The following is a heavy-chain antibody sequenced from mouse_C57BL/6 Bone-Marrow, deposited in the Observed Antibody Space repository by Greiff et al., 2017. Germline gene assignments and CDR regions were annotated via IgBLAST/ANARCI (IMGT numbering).Heavy chain of an antibody. D-gene: IGHD1-1*01. J-gene: IGHJ1*03. CDR1: GYTFTNYW. V-gene: IGHV1-63*01. CDR2: IYPGGGYT. Sequence: QVQLQQSGAELVRPGTSVKMSCKASGYTFTNYWIGWAKQRPGHGLEWIGDIYPGGGYTNYNEKFKGKATLTADKSSSTAYMQLSSLTSEDSAIYYCAGRDYYGSGHGWDFDVWGTGTTVTVAS. CDR3: AGRDYYGSGHGWDFDV.